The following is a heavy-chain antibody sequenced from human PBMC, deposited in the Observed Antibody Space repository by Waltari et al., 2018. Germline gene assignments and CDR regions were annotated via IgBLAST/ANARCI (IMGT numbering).Heavy chain of an antibody. Sequence: QVQLQESGPGLVKPSGPLSLTCTVSGDSISNNFFWSWVRQSPGKGLEWIGQVHQRGRSNYNPSLESRVTVSMDTSKNQFSLRVTSVTAADTAIYYCASDRGRGLYLDSWGQGTLVTVSP. CDR3: ASDRGRGLYLDS. D-gene: IGHD2-15*01. CDR1: GDSISNNFF. CDR2: VHQRGRS. J-gene: IGHJ4*02. V-gene: IGHV4-4*02.